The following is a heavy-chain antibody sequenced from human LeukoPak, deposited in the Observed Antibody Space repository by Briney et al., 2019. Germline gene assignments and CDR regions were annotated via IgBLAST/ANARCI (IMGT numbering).Heavy chain of an antibody. V-gene: IGHV4-39*01. D-gene: IGHD3-22*01. CDR3: ARAWADSSGYSPFDS. Sequence: SETLSLTCSVSGASIRSRSYYWAWIRQPPGKGLEWIGNIFYSGGTSYNPSLKSRVTISVDTSKNQFSLRLSSVTAADTAVYYCARAWADSSGYSPFDSWGQGTLVTVSS. CDR2: IFYSGGT. CDR1: GASIRSRSYY. J-gene: IGHJ4*02.